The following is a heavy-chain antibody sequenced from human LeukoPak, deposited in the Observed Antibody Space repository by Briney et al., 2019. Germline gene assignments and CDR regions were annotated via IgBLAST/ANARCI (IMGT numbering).Heavy chain of an antibody. D-gene: IGHD6-6*01. Sequence: GESLKISCKGSGYSFTKFWIGWVRQMPGKGLEWMGIIYPGDSDTRYSPSFQGQVTLLVDTSINTAYLQWSSLKASDTAMYYCARRLGSSYSSSSLDYWGQGTLVTVSS. CDR3: ARRLGSSYSSSSLDY. CDR1: GYSFTKFW. CDR2: IYPGDSDT. J-gene: IGHJ4*02. V-gene: IGHV5-51*01.